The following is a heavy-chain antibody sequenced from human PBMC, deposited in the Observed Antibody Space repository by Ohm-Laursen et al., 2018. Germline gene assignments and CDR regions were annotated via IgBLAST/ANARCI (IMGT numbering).Heavy chain of an antibody. V-gene: IGHV4-31*01. D-gene: IGHD4-11*01. Sequence: TLSLTCAVYGGSFGGYYWSWIRQHPGKGLEWIGYIYYSGSTYYNPSLKSLVTISVDTSKNQFSLKLSSVTAADTAVYYCARYSNYQHFDYWGQGTLVTVSS. CDR2: IYYSGST. J-gene: IGHJ4*02. CDR3: ARYSNYQHFDY. CDR1: GGSFGGYY.